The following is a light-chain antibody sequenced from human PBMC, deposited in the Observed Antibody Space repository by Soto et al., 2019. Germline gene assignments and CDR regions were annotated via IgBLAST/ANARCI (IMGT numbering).Light chain of an antibody. J-gene: IGKJ2*02. V-gene: IGKV3-20*01. Sequence: EIVLTQSPGTLSLSPGERATLSCRASQSVSSSYLAWYQQKPGQAPRLLIYGASSRATGIPDRFSGSGSGTDFTLTISRLEPEDFAVYYCQQYGSSPGTFGQGPKLEIK. CDR2: GAS. CDR1: QSVSSSY. CDR3: QQYGSSPGT.